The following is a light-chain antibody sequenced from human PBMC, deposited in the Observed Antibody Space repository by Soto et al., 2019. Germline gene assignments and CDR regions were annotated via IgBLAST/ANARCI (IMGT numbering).Light chain of an antibody. J-gene: IGLJ1*01. Sequence: QSVLTQPASVSGSPGQSITISCTGTSSDVGGYNYVSWYQQHPGKAPKLMIYDVSTRPSGVSNRFSGSKSGNTAPLSISGLQAEDEADYYCSSYTSSSTRVFGTGTKLTVL. V-gene: IGLV2-14*01. CDR2: DVS. CDR3: SSYTSSSTRV. CDR1: SSDVGGYNY.